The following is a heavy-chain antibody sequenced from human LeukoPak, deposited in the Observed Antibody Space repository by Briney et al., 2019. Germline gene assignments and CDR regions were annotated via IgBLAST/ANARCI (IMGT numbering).Heavy chain of an antibody. CDR3: ARAGPIAARSSSYYYYMDV. CDR1: GFTFSSYA. Sequence: GGSLRLSCAASGFTFSSYAMHWVRQAPGKGLEWVAVISYDGSNKYYADSVKGRFTISRDNSKNTLYLQMNSLRAEDTAVYYWARAGPIAARSSSYYYYMDVWGKGTTVTVSS. J-gene: IGHJ6*03. D-gene: IGHD6-6*01. CDR2: ISYDGSNK. V-gene: IGHV3-30*01.